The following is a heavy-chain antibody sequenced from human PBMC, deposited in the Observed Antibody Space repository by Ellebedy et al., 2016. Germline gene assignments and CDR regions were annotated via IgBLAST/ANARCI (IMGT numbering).Heavy chain of an antibody. D-gene: IGHD5/OR15-5a*01. CDR3: ARVYRKHLGY. J-gene: IGHJ4*02. CDR1: GGSISSYY. CDR2: IYYSGST. V-gene: IGHV4-59*12. Sequence: SETLSLTCTVSGGSISSYYWSWIRQPPGKGLEWIGYIYYSGSTNYNPSLKSRVTISVDTSKNQFSLKLSSVTAADTAVYYCARVYRKHLGYWGQGTLVTVSS.